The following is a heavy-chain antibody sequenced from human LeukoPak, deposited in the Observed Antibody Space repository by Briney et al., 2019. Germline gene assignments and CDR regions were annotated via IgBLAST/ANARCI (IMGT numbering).Heavy chain of an antibody. J-gene: IGHJ4*02. CDR1: GFTFSSYE. CDR3: ARKYCSTTSYLFDN. D-gene: IGHD2-2*01. V-gene: IGHV3-48*03. Sequence: GGSLRLSCAASGFTFSSYEMNWVRQAPGTGLQWVSDISSSGTTIYYADSVKGRFTISRDNAKNSLYLQMNSLRAEDTAVYYCARKYCSTTSYLFDNWGQGTLVT. CDR2: ISSSGTTI.